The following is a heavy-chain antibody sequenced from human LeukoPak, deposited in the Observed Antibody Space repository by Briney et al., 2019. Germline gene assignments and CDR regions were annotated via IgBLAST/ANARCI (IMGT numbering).Heavy chain of an antibody. CDR1: GFTFSRYA. CDR3: AKICGERYYAFDI. D-gene: IGHD1-26*01. V-gene: IGHV3-23*01. J-gene: IGHJ3*02. Sequence: SGGSVSLSCAASGFTFSRYAMSWVPQAPGEGREGVSAISGSGGSTNYADSVKGRFTISRDNSKNTLYLQMNSLRAEDTGVYYCAKICGERYYAFDIWGQGTMVTVSS. CDR2: ISGSGGST.